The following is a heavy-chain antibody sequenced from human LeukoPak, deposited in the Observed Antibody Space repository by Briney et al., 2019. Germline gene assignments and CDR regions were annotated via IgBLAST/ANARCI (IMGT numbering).Heavy chain of an antibody. D-gene: IGHD1-26*01. CDR3: ARSVVGATTTPYFLDY. CDR1: GDSISHFY. Sequence: SETLSLTCTVSGDSISHFYWNWIRQPPGKGLEWIGNFFNSGSTNYNPSLKSRVTISGDTSKTQFSLTLSSVTAADTAVYYCARSVVGATTTPYFLDYWGQGTLVTVSS. J-gene: IGHJ4*02. V-gene: IGHV4-59*12. CDR2: FFNSGST.